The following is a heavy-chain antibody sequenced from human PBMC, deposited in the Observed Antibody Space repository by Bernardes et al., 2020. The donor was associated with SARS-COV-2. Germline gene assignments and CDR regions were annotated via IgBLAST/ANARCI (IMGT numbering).Heavy chain of an antibody. CDR1: GYGFARYW. J-gene: IGHJ3*02. CDR3: ARLIRKIQGIRGSFDI. V-gene: IGHV5-51*01. CDR2: IYPGYSQT. D-gene: IGHD3-10*01. Sequence: GACLKSSSKGSGYGFARYWIGWVRPIPGKGLEWMGIIYPGYSQTTYSPSFEGQVAISSDKSINTAYLQWSSLKASDTAMYYCARLIRKIQGIRGSFDIWGQGTMVTVSS.